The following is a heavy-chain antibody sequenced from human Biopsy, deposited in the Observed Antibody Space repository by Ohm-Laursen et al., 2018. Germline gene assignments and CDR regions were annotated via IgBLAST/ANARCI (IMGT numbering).Heavy chain of an antibody. V-gene: IGHV4-59*01. Sequence: SETLSLTCSVSGGSTISYYWTWIRQPPGKGLEWIGHVYNGGITNYNPSLKSRVTISKDTSKNQFSLQVNSETAADTAVYYCARTPRDSFWSGSYKRGLWFDPWGQGTLVIVSS. D-gene: IGHD3-3*01. CDR1: GGSTISYY. CDR2: VYNGGIT. J-gene: IGHJ5*02. CDR3: ARTPRDSFWSGSYKRGLWFDP.